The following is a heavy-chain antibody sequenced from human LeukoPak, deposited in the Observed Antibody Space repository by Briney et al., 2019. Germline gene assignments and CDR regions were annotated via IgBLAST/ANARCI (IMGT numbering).Heavy chain of an antibody. V-gene: IGHV4-59*01. CDR1: GGSISSYY. D-gene: IGHD6-19*01. CDR2: IYYSGST. J-gene: IGHJ5*02. CDR3: ARHGYSSGSLAWFDP. Sequence: SETLSLTRTVAGGSISSYYWSWIRHPPGKGLEWIGYIYYSGSTNYNPSLKSRVTISVDTSKNQFSLKPSSVTAADTAVYYCARHGYSSGSLAWFDPWGQGTQVTVSS.